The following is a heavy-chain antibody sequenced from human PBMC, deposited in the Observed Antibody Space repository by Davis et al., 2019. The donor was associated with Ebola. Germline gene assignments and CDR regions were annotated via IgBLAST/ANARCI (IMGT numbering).Heavy chain of an antibody. CDR2: ISGSGGST. Sequence: GGSLRLSCTDSVITFSSYAMTWVRQAPGKGLEWVSAISGSGGSTYYADSVKGRFTISRDNSKNTLYLQMNSLRAEDTAVYYCAKARGWYGDYYYYGMDVWGQGTTVTVSS. CDR3: AKARGWYGDYYYYGMDV. D-gene: IGHD6-19*01. J-gene: IGHJ6*02. V-gene: IGHV3-23*01. CDR1: VITFSSYA.